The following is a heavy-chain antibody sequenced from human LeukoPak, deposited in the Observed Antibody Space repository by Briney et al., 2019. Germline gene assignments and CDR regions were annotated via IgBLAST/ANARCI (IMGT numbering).Heavy chain of an antibody. Sequence: GGSLRLSCAASGFTFSDYYMSWIRQAPGKGLEWVSYISSSRSYTNYADSVKGRFTISRDNAKNSLYLQMNSLRAEDTAVYYCVTGGASRGYHQHWGQGTLVTVSS. V-gene: IGHV3-11*05. J-gene: IGHJ1*01. CDR1: GFTFSDYY. CDR2: ISSSRSYT. CDR3: VTGGASRGYHQH. D-gene: IGHD2-2*01.